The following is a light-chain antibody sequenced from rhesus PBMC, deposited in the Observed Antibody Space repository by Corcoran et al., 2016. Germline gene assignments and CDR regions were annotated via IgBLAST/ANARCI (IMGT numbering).Light chain of an antibody. CDR2: KIA. Sequence: DVVMIQSPLSLSITPGQPASISCRTSQSLVHSDGNTYLSWSWQKPGQPPRLLIYKIANRNSGVPDKFSGSGAGTDFTLKISRVEAEDVGVYYCGQGTHWPPFTFGPGTKLEIK. CDR3: GQGTHWPPFT. J-gene: IGKJ3*01. V-gene: IGKV2-64*01. CDR1: QSLVHSDGNTY.